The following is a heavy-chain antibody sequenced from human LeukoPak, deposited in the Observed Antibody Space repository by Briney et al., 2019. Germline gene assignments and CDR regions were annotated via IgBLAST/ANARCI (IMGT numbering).Heavy chain of an antibody. CDR3: ARDLTGGFGELDY. CDR1: GYTFTGYY. CDR2: INPNSGGT. Sequence: GASVMVSCKASGYTFTGYYMHWVRQAPGQGLEWMGWINPNSGGTNYAQKFQGRVTMTRDTSISTAYMELSRPRSDDTAVYYCARDLTGGFGELDYWGQGTLVTVS. J-gene: IGHJ4*02. D-gene: IGHD3-10*01. V-gene: IGHV1-2*02.